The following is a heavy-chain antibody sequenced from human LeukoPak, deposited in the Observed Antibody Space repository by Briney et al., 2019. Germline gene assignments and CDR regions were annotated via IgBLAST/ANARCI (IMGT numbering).Heavy chain of an antibody. CDR3: ARDRAAFDS. J-gene: IGHJ4*02. CDR1: GFSVSSSP. V-gene: IGHV3-23*01. CDR2: ITGRGGNT. D-gene: IGHD6-25*01. Sequence: PGRSLRLSCAAAGFSVSSSPISSVRQAPGKGMQWVSGITGRGGNTYYADYVEGRFTISRDNSKNTLSLQMDSLRAEDTAIYYCARDRAAFDSWGQGTLVTVSS.